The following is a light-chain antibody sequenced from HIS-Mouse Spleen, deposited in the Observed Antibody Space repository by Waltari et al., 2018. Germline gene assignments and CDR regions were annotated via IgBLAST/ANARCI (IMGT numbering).Light chain of an antibody. CDR3: QVWDSSSDHWV. J-gene: IGLJ3*02. CDR2: DDS. V-gene: IGLV3-21*03. Sequence: SYVLTQPPSVSVAPGKTARITCGGNNIGSKSVPWYQKKPGQAPVLVFYDDSARPSGIPERFSGSNSGNTATLTISRVEAGDEADYYCQVWDSSSDHWVFGGGTKLTVL. CDR1: NIGSKS.